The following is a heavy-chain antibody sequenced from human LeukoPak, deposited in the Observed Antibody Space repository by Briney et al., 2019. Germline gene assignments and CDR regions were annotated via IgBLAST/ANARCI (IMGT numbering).Heavy chain of an antibody. CDR1: GGSISSYY. CDR2: IYASGST. V-gene: IGHV4-4*07. Sequence: SETLSLTCTVSGGSISSYYWSWIRQPAGKGLEWIGRIYASGSTYYNPSLKSRVTMSVDTSKNQFSLRLTTMTAADTAVYYCARESAFDIWGQGTMVTVSS. J-gene: IGHJ3*02. CDR3: ARESAFDI.